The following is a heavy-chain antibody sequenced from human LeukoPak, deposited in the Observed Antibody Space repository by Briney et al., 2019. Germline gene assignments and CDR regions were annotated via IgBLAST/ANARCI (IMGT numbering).Heavy chain of an antibody. D-gene: IGHD7-27*01. J-gene: IGHJ4*02. CDR3: ARGPPNWGFDY. V-gene: IGHV1-8*01. CDR1: GYTFTNYD. CDR2: MSPRSGNT. Sequence: VSVKVSCKASGYTFTNYDINWVRQATGQGLEWMGWMSPRSGNTGYAQKFQGRVTMTRSTSISTAYMELSSLRSEDTAVYYCARGPPNWGFDYWGQGTLVTVSS.